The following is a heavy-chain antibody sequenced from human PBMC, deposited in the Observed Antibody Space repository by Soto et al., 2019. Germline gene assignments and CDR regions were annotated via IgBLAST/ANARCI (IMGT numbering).Heavy chain of an antibody. Sequence: PSETLSLTCTVSDGSISSGDYYWSWIRQPPGKGLEWIGYIYYSGSTYHNPSLKSRVTISVDTSKNQFSLKLSSVTAADTAVYYCASAGPYYYYGMDVWGQGTTVTVSS. V-gene: IGHV4-30-4*01. D-gene: IGHD6-13*01. J-gene: IGHJ6*02. CDR3: ASAGPYYYYGMDV. CDR2: IYYSGST. CDR1: DGSISSGDYY.